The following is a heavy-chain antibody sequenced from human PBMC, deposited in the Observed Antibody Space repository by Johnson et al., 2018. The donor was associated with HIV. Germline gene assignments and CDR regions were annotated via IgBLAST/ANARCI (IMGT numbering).Heavy chain of an antibody. Sequence: VQLVESGGGVVQPGRSLRLSCAASGFTFSSYDMHWVRQATGKGLEWVSTIGTAVDTYYPGSVKGRFTVSREDAKNSLHLQMSSLRTEDTAVYYCVRVSLGYSYGYDAFDIWGQGTMVTVSS. CDR3: VRVSLGYSYGYDAFDI. V-gene: IGHV3-13*01. J-gene: IGHJ3*02. CDR1: GFTFSSYD. CDR2: IGTAVDT. D-gene: IGHD5-18*01.